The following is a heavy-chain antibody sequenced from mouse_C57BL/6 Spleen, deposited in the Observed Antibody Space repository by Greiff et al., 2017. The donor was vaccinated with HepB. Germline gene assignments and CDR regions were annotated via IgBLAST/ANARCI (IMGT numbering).Heavy chain of an antibody. D-gene: IGHD2-3*01. CDR1: GYTFTSYT. CDR2: INPSSGYT. CDR3: ARSIYDGYYDYAMDY. J-gene: IGHJ4*01. V-gene: IGHV1-4*01. Sequence: VQLQQSGAELARPGASVKMSCKASGYTFTSYTMHWVKQRPGQGLEWIGYINPSSGYTKYNQKFKDKATLTADKSSSTAYMQLSSLTSEDSAVYYCARSIYDGYYDYAMDYWGQGTSVTVSS.